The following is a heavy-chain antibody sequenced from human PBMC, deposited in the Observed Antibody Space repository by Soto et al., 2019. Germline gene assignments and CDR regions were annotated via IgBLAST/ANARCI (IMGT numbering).Heavy chain of an antibody. CDR3: TRSIQH. V-gene: IGHV4-30-2*01. Sequence: SETLSLTCDVSGDTIRTGGYTWAWIRQPPGKALEWIGHTYHSGNPYYNPSLKSRVSISVDTPKNQFSLKLSSVTAADTAVYYCTRSIQHWGQGTLVTVSS. J-gene: IGHJ1*01. CDR2: TYHSGNP. CDR1: GDTIRTGGYT.